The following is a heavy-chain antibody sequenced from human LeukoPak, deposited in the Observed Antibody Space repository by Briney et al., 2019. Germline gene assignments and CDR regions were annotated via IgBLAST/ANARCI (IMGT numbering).Heavy chain of an antibody. V-gene: IGHV1-69*05. CDR2: IIPIFGTA. J-gene: IGHJ3*02. CDR3: ASHSDSSGAAHAFDI. D-gene: IGHD3-22*01. CDR1: GGTFSSYA. Sequence: SVKVSCKASGGTFSSYAISWVRQAPGQGLEWMGGIIPIFGTANYAQKFQGRVTITTDESTSTAYMELSSLRSEDTAVYYCASHSDSSGAAHAFDIWGQGTMVTVSS.